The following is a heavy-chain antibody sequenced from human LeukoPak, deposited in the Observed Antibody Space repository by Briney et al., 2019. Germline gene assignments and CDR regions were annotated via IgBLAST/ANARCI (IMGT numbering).Heavy chain of an antibody. D-gene: IGHD6-19*01. Sequence: ASVKVSCKASGYTFTSYGIGWVRQAPGQGLERMGWISAYNGNTNYAQKLQGRVTMTTDTSTSTAYMELRSLRSDDTAVYYCARDRGSGWYVYFDLWGRGTLVTVSS. V-gene: IGHV1-18*01. J-gene: IGHJ2*01. CDR2: ISAYNGNT. CDR1: GYTFTSYG. CDR3: ARDRGSGWYVYFDL.